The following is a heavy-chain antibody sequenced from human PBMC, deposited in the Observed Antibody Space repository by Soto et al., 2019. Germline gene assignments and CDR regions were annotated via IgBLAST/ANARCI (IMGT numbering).Heavy chain of an antibody. J-gene: IGHJ4*02. V-gene: IGHV3-30*18. CDR2: ISFDGSKK. CDR3: AKEAGSVTFDF. Sequence: QVQLVESGGGVVQPGRSLRLSCAASGFTFSRYGMHWVRQAPGKGLEWVAVISFDGSKKYYAESVTGRFTISRDNSKNTLYLQVNSLRAEDTAFYYCAKEAGSVTFDFWGQGTLVTVSS. CDR1: GFTFSRYG. D-gene: IGHD4-4*01.